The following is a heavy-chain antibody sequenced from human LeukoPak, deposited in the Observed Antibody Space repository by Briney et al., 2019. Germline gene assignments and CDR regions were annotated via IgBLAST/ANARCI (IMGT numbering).Heavy chain of an antibody. CDR3: AKDHGSSDWYYFDY. CDR1: GFIFSDYG. V-gene: IGHV3-30*02. D-gene: IGHD6-13*01. Sequence: PGGSLRLSCATSGFIFSDYGMHWVRQAPGKGLEWVAFIHYDGSNNYYADSVKGRFTISRDNSKNTLYLQMNTLRADDTAVYYCAKDHGSSDWYYFDYWGQGTLVTVSS. J-gene: IGHJ4*02. CDR2: IHYDGSNN.